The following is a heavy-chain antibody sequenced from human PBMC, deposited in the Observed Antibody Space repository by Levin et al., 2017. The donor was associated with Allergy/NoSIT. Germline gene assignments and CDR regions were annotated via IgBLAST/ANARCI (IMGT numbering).Heavy chain of an antibody. V-gene: IGHV3-53*01. J-gene: IGHJ4*02. D-gene: IGHD6-19*01. Sequence: GESLKISCAASGFTVSSNYMSWVRQAPGKGLEWVSVIYSGGSTYYADSVKGRFTISRDNSKNTLYLQMNSLRAEDTAVYYCARVSSVAAPRDYWGQGTLVTVSS. CDR3: ARVSSVAAPRDY. CDR1: GFTVSSNY. CDR2: IYSGGST.